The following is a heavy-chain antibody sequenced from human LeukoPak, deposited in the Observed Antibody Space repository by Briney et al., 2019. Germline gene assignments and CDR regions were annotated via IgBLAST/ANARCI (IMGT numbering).Heavy chain of an antibody. V-gene: IGHV3-23*01. D-gene: IGHD2-21*02. CDR3: AKATSDWYWDY. Sequence: GGSLRLPCAASGFTFSTYAMSWVRQAPGKGLEWVSGISNSGGSTFYADSVKGRFTISRDNSKNTLYLQMNSLRAEDTAIYYCAKATSDWYWDYWGQGTLVTVSS. CDR2: ISNSGGST. CDR1: GFTFSTYA. J-gene: IGHJ4*02.